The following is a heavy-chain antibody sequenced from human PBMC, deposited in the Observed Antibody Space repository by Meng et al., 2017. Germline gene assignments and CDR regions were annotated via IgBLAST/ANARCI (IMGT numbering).Heavy chain of an antibody. CDR3: ARDGRSWD. D-gene: IGHD7-27*01. Sequence: QVWLPHQVPVLVQPSWLLSLPFGVSGGAVSSGSWWSWVRQPPGKGLEWIGATSHSGSTNYKPYLKSRVTISAAKSKNQFSLKLSSVTAADTAVYYCARDGRSWDWGQRTLFTVSS. CDR1: GGAVSSGSW. CDR2: TSHSGST. J-gene: IGHJ4*02. V-gene: IGHV4-4*02.